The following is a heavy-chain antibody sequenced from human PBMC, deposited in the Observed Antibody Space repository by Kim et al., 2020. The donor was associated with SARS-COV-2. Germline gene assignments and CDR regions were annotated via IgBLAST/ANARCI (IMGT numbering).Heavy chain of an antibody. CDR2: IYYSGST. V-gene: IGHV4-31*03. CDR3: ARGWLLLRNAFDI. D-gene: IGHD3-22*01. CDR1: GGSISSGGYY. J-gene: IGHJ3*02. Sequence: SETLSLTCTVSGGSISSGGYYWSWIRQHPGKGLEWIGYIYYSGSTYYNPSLKSRVTISVDTSKNQFSLKLSSVTAADTAVYYCARGWLLLRNAFDIWGQGTMVTVSS.